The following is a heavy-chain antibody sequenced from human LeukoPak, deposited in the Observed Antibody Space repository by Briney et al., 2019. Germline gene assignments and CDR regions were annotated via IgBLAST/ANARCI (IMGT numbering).Heavy chain of an antibody. CDR3: ARDRPSIAAAGIWDV. CDR1: GFTFSSYA. J-gene: IGHJ6*04. CDR2: ISYDGSNK. D-gene: IGHD6-13*01. Sequence: GGSLRLSCAASGFTFSSYAMSWVRQAPGKGLEWVAVISYDGSNKYYADSVKGRFTISRDNSKNTLYLQMNSLRAEDTAVYYCARDRPSIAAAGIWDVWGKGTTVTVSS. V-gene: IGHV3-30-3*01.